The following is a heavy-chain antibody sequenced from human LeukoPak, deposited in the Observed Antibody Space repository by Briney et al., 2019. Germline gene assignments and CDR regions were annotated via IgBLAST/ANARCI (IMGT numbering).Heavy chain of an antibody. CDR1: GGSFNGYY. D-gene: IGHD1-26*01. Sequence: SETLSFTCAVYGGSFNGYYWSWIRQPQGKGLEWIGEINHSGSTNYNLSLKSRVTISVDTSKNQFSLKLSSVTAADTAVYYCARGGSYYWLIYWGQGTLVTVSS. CDR3: ARGGSYYWLIY. CDR2: INHSGST. V-gene: IGHV4-34*01. J-gene: IGHJ4*02.